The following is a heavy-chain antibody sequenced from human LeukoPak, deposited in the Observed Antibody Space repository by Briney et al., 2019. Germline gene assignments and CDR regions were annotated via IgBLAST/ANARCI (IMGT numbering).Heavy chain of an antibody. CDR3: ARSRAPCSSTSCYGFDAFDI. J-gene: IGHJ3*02. V-gene: IGHV1-18*01. CDR1: GYTFTSYG. D-gene: IGHD2-2*01. Sequence: ASVKVSCKASGYTFTSYGISWVRQAPGQGLEWMGWISAYNGNTNYAQKLQGRVTMTTDTSTSTAYMELRSLRSDDTAVYYWARSRAPCSSTSCYGFDAFDIWGQGTMVTVSS. CDR2: ISAYNGNT.